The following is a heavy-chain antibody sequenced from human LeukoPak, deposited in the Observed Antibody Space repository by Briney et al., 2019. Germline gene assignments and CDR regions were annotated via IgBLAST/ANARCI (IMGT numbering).Heavy chain of an antibody. CDR1: GFTFSDYY. CDR3: ATSFGVVNPFDY. Sequence: TGGSLRLSCAASGFTFSDYYMSWIRQAPGKGLEWVSYISSSGSTIYYADSVKGRFTISRDDSKNSLYLQMSSLRAEDTAVYYCATSFGVVNPFDYWGQGTLVTVSS. CDR2: ISSSGSTI. V-gene: IGHV3-11*04. J-gene: IGHJ4*02. D-gene: IGHD3-3*01.